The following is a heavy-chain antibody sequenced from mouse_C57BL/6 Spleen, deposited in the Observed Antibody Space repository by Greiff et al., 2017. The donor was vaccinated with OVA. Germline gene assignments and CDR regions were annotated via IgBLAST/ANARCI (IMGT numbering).Heavy chain of an antibody. J-gene: IGHJ4*01. CDR2: IYPGSGST. CDR3: AREVDSSGYYAMDY. Sequence: QVQLQQPGAELVKPGASVKMSCKASGYTFTSSWITWVKQRPGQGLEWIGDIYPGSGSTNYNEQFKSKATLTVDTSSSTASMHLSSLTSEDSAVYYCAREVDSSGYYAMDYWGQGTSVTVSS. D-gene: IGHD3-2*02. V-gene: IGHV1-55*01. CDR1: GYTFTSSW.